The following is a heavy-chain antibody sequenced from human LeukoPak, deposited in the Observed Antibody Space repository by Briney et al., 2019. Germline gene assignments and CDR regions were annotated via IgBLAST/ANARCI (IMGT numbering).Heavy chain of an antibody. CDR3: ARDPEGHGYYFDY. CDR1: GGSTSNYF. Sequence: PSETLSLTCTVSGGSTSNYFCTWLRQSAGKGLEWIGRIHTSGSTNYNPSLKSRVSMSVDTSKNQFSLKLSSVTAADTAVYYCARDPEGHGYYFDYWGQGALVTVSS. V-gene: IGHV4-4*07. D-gene: IGHD3-3*01. CDR2: IHTSGST. J-gene: IGHJ4*02.